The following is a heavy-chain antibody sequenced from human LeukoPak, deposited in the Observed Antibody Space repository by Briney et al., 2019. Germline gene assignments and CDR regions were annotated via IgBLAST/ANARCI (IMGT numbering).Heavy chain of an antibody. J-gene: IGHJ3*02. D-gene: IGHD2-2*01. CDR1: GGTFSSYA. CDR2: IIPMFRTP. CDR3: ASGDYCSNASCYNGAFDI. V-gene: IGHV1-69*05. Sequence: SVKVSCKASGGTFSSYAISWVRQAPGQGLEWMGGIIPMFRTPKYAQKFRGRVTITTDEFTSTEYMELSSLGPEDTAVYYCASGDYCSNASCYNGAFDIWGQGTMVTVSS.